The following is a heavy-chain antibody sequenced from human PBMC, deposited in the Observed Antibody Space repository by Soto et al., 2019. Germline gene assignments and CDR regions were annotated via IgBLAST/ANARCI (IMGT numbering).Heavy chain of an antibody. CDR2: ISGSGGST. D-gene: IGHD2-2*01. CDR1: GFTFSSYA. CDR3: AKVNPRYCSSTSCYYFDY. Sequence: EVQLLESGGGLVQPGGSLRLSCAASGFTFSSYAMSWVRQAPGKGLEWVSAISGSGGSTYYADSVKGRFTISRDNSKNTLYLQMNSLRAEDTAVYYCAKVNPRYCSSTSCYYFDYWGQGTLVTVSS. V-gene: IGHV3-23*01. J-gene: IGHJ4*02.